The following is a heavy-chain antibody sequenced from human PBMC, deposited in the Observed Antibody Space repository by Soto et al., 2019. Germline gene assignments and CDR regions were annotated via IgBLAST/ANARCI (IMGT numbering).Heavy chain of an antibody. D-gene: IGHD6-19*01. V-gene: IGHV1-3*01. J-gene: IGHJ4*02. CDR2: INAGNGNT. CDR3: ARAVAVPADFDY. Sequence: ASVKVSCEASGYTFTNYAIHWVRQAPGQRLEWMGWINAGNGNTKYSQKFQGRVTITRDTSASTAYMELSSLRSEDTAVYYCARAVAVPADFDYWGQGTLVTVSS. CDR1: GYTFTNYA.